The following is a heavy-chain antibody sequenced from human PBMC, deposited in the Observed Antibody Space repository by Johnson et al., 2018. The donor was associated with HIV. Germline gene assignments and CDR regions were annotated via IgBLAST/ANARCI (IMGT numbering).Heavy chain of an antibody. Sequence: QMQLVESGGGVVQPGGSLRLSCAASGFTFSSYGMHWVRQAPGKGLEWVAFIRYDGSNKYYADSVKGRFTISRDNSKNTLYLQMNSLRAEDTAVYYCAKDLTYYYGSGSSNDAFDIWGQGTMVTVSS. CDR1: GFTFSSYG. J-gene: IGHJ3*02. D-gene: IGHD3-10*01. CDR3: AKDLTYYYGSGSSNDAFDI. CDR2: IRYDGSNK. V-gene: IGHV3-30*02.